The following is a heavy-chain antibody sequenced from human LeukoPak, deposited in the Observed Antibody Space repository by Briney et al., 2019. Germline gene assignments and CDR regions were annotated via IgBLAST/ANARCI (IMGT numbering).Heavy chain of an antibody. V-gene: IGHV3-23*01. D-gene: IGHD3-16*01. Sequence: GGSLRLSCAAPGFTFSSYAMNWVRQAPGKGLEWISSISGSGDNTYYADSVKGRFTISRDNSKNTLYLQMNSLRAEDTAVYYCAHTEGDRDYWGQGTLVTVSS. CDR3: AHTEGDRDY. J-gene: IGHJ4*02. CDR1: GFTFSSYA. CDR2: ISGSGDNT.